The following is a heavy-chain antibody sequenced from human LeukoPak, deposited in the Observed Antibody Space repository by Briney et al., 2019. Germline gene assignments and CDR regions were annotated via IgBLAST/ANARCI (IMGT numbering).Heavy chain of an antibody. CDR1: GFTFSSYS. Sequence: GGSLRLSCAASGFTFSSYSMNWVRQAPGKGLEWVSYISSSGRTIYNADSVKGRFTISRDNAKNSLYLQMNSLRAEDTAVYYCARTRRTMVRTTGYYFDYWGQGTLVTVSS. CDR3: ARTRRTMVRTTGYYFDY. CDR2: ISSSGRTI. J-gene: IGHJ4*02. V-gene: IGHV3-48*04. D-gene: IGHD3-10*01.